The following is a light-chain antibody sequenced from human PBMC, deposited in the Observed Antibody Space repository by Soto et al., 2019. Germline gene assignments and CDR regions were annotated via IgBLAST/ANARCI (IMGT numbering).Light chain of an antibody. CDR1: SSDIDDYNY. V-gene: IGLV2-14*01. Sequence: QSPLTQPASVSGSPGQSITISCTGTSSDIDDYNYVSWYQQHPGKAPKLMVYDVSYRPSGVSNRFSGSKSGGTASLTISGLQAEDEADYYCGLYTSSSTVVFGGGTKLTVL. J-gene: IGLJ2*01. CDR3: GLYTSSSTVV. CDR2: DVS.